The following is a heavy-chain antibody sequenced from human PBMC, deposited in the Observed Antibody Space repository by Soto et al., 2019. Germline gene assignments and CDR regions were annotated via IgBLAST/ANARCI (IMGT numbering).Heavy chain of an antibody. J-gene: IGHJ4*02. CDR2: INHSGST. CDR1: GGSFSGYY. D-gene: IGHD3-16*01. V-gene: IGHV4-34*01. Sequence: SETLSLTCAVYGGSFSGYYWSWIRQPPAKGLEWIGEINHSGSTNYNPSLKSRVTISVDTSKNQFSLKLSSVTAADTAVYYCARGGSKLRQKYYFDYWGQGTLVTVSS. CDR3: ARGGSKLRQKYYFDY.